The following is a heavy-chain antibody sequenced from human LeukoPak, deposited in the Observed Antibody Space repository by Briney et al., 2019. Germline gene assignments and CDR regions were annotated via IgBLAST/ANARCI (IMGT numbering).Heavy chain of an antibody. CDR3: ARDRRDSSSSLVYYYYYYMDV. CDR2: IYTSGST. CDR1: GGSISGYY. Sequence: PSETLSLTCTVSGGSISGYYWSWIRQPAEKGLEWIGRIYTSGSTNYNPSLKSRVTMSVDTSKNQFSLKVSSVTAADTAVYYCARDRRDSSSSLVYYYYYYMDVWGKGTTVTVSS. D-gene: IGHD6-6*01. J-gene: IGHJ6*03. V-gene: IGHV4-4*07.